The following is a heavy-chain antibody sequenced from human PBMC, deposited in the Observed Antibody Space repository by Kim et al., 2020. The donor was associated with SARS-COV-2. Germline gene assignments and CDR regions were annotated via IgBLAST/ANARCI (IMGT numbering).Heavy chain of an antibody. D-gene: IGHD3-3*01. V-gene: IGHV4-34*01. J-gene: IGHJ5*02. Sequence: KSRVTISVDTSKNQCSLKLSSVTAADTAVYYCARVGVTIFGVAKGDWFDPWGQGTLVTVSS. CDR3: ARVGVTIFGVAKGDWFDP.